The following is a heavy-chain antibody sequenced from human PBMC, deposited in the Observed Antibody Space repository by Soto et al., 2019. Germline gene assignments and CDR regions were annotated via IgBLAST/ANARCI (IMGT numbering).Heavy chain of an antibody. V-gene: IGHV3-23*01. D-gene: IGHD1-7*01. CDR1: GVTFSSYG. J-gene: IGHJ4*02. CDR2: SSATGAGT. Sequence: VGSLRLAGAASGVTFSSYGMTWVRQARGKGLEWVSFSSATGAGTYYADSVKGRFTISRDNSKNTLYLQMTSLRADDTAVYYCAKDRRAGGNYGFYSDFWGQGALVTVSS. CDR3: AKDRRAGGNYGFYSDF.